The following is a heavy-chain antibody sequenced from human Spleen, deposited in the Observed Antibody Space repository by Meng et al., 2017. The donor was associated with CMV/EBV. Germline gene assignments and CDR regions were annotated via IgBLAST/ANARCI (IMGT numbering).Heavy chain of an antibody. J-gene: IGHJ4*02. Sequence: GGSLSLSCAASGFTFSSYAMSWVRQAPGKGLEWVSAISGSGGSTYYADSVKGRFTISRDNSKNTLYLQMNSLRAEDTAVYYCAKEYVLRYSGYGAFDYWGQGTLVTVSS. CDR2: ISGSGGST. CDR3: AKEYVLRYSGYGAFDY. D-gene: IGHD5-12*01. V-gene: IGHV3-23*01. CDR1: GFTFSSYA.